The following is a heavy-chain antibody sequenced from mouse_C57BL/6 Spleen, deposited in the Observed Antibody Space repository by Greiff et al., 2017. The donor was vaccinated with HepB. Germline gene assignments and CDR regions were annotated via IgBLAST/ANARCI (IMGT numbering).Heavy chain of an antibody. V-gene: IGHV1-50*01. CDR3: AEYSNYDFDY. CDR2: IDPSDSYT. J-gene: IGHJ2*01. D-gene: IGHD2-5*01. Sequence: QVQLQQPGAELVKPGASVKLSCKASGYTFTSYWMQWVKQRPGQGLEWIGEIDPSDSYTNYNQKFKGKATLTVDTSSSTAYMQLSSLTSEDSAVYYCAEYSNYDFDYWGQGTTLTVSS. CDR1: GYTFTSYW.